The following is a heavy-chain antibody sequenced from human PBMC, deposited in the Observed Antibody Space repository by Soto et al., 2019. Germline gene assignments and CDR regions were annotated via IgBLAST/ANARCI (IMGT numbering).Heavy chain of an antibody. CDR2: IKQGGNEK. J-gene: IGHJ4*02. D-gene: IGHD3-10*01. CDR3: ALTEGSGTNYPTTFDS. Sequence: PGGSLRLSCSASGFNFSNYWMSWVRQAPGKGLEWVANIKQGGNEKYYVDSVKGRFTISRDNPKNLLYLQMSSLRADDTAVYYCALTEGSGTNYPTTFDSWGQGTLVTVSS. V-gene: IGHV3-7*01. CDR1: GFNFSNYW.